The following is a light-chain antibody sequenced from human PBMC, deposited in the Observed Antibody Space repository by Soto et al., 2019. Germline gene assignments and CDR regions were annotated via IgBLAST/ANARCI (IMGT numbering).Light chain of an antibody. CDR3: QQYGSSPPIT. Sequence: EILLTQSPGTLSLSPVERATVTCRASQSVSSNYLAWYQHRPGQAPRLLIYGASSRAPGVPDRFSGSGSGTDFTLTISRLEPEDFAVYYCQQYGSSPPITFGQGTRLEIK. J-gene: IGKJ5*01. V-gene: IGKV3-20*01. CDR2: GAS. CDR1: QSVSSNY.